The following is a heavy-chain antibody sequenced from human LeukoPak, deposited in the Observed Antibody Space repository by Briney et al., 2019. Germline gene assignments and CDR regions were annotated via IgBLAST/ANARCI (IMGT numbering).Heavy chain of an antibody. Sequence: SETLSLTCTVSGGSLISYYWSWIRQPPGKGLEWIGNIYTTGSTNYNPSLTSRVTISIDTSKTQSSLRLTSVTATDTAVYYCARHQNYLTPFDLWGQGTLVTVSS. CDR1: GGSLISYY. D-gene: IGHD5-24*01. V-gene: IGHV4-4*09. CDR3: ARHQNYLTPFDL. J-gene: IGHJ4*02. CDR2: IYTTGST.